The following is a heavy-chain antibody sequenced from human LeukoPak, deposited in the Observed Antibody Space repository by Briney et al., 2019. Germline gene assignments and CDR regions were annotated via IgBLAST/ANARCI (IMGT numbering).Heavy chain of an antibody. CDR3: ARGPRIRYFESLRALDP. CDR2: IYHSGST. J-gene: IGHJ5*02. CDR1: GGSISSSNW. V-gene: IGHV4-4*02. D-gene: IGHD3-9*01. Sequence: SETLSVTCAVSGGSISSSNWWSWVRQPPGKGLEWIGEIYHSGSTNYNPSLKSRVTISVDKSKNQFSPKLSSVTAADTAVYYCARGPRIRYFESLRALDPWGQGTLVTVSS.